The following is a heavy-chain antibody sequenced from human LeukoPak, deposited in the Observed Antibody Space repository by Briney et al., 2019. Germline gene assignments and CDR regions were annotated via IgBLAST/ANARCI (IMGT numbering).Heavy chain of an antibody. V-gene: IGHV3-48*03. CDR1: GFTFSSYE. CDR2: ISSSGSTI. CDR3: AREGPGIVGATTDYYYYGMDV. J-gene: IGHJ6*02. Sequence: PGGSLRLSCAASGFTFSSYEMNWVRQAPGKGLEWASYISSSGSTIYYADSVKGRFTISRDNAKNSLYLQMNSLRAEDTAVYYCAREGPGIVGATTDYYYYGMDVWGQGTTVTVSS. D-gene: IGHD1-26*01.